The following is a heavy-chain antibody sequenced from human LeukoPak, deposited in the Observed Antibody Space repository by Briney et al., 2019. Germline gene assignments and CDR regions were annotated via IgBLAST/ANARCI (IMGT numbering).Heavy chain of an antibody. D-gene: IGHD3-22*01. V-gene: IGHV1-8*02. CDR1: GYTFTGYY. CDR3: ARDYDSSGYEVDY. Sequence: GASVKVSCKASGYTFTGYYMHWVRQAPGQGLEWMGWMNPNSGNTGYAQKFQGRVTMTRNTSISTAYMELSSLRSEDTAVYYCARDYDSSGYEVDYWGQGTLVTVSS. CDR2: MNPNSGNT. J-gene: IGHJ4*02.